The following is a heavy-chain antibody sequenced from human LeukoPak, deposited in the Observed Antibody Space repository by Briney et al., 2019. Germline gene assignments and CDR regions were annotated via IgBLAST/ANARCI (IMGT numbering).Heavy chain of an antibody. J-gene: IGHJ4*02. Sequence: SETLSLTCTVSGGSISSYYWSWIRQPPGKGLEWIGYIYYSGSTNYNPSLKSRVTISVDTSKNQFSLKLSSVTAADTAVYYCARCSSSRHYYFDYWGQGTLVTVSS. CDR2: IYYSGST. CDR1: GGSISSYY. CDR3: ARCSSSRHYYFDY. V-gene: IGHV4-59*01. D-gene: IGHD6-13*01.